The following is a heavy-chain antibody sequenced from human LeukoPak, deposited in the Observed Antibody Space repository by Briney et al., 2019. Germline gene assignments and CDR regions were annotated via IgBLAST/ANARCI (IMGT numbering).Heavy chain of an antibody. V-gene: IGHV3-23*01. Sequence: GGSLRLSCAASGFTFSSYGMSWVRQAPGKGLEWVSAISGSGGSTYYADSVKGRFTISRDNSKNTLYLQMNSLRAEDTAMYYCASRIMITFGGVIAPIDYWGQGTLVTVSS. CDR2: ISGSGGST. D-gene: IGHD3-16*02. J-gene: IGHJ4*02. CDR3: ASRIMITFGGVIAPIDY. CDR1: GFTFSSYG.